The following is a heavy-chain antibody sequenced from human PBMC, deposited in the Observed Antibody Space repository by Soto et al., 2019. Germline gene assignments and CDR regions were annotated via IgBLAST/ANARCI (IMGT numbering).Heavy chain of an antibody. CDR1: GGSINDYY. Sequence: SETLSLTCIVSGGSINDYYWNWIRQPPGKGLEWIGYVFYSGSINYNPSLRNRVTISADTSKNQFSLTLTSVTSADTALYFCARGPPVRAILNFDYWGQGTQVTVSS. CDR2: VFYSGSI. V-gene: IGHV4-59*01. D-gene: IGHD2-2*01. CDR3: ARGPPVRAILNFDY. J-gene: IGHJ4*02.